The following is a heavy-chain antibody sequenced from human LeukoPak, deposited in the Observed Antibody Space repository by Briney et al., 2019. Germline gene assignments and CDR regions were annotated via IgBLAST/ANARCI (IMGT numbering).Heavy chain of an antibody. J-gene: IGHJ5*02. CDR1: GYTFTSYG. D-gene: IGHD2-2*01. CDR2: ISAYNGNT. V-gene: IGHV1-18*01. Sequence: ASVKVSCKASGYTFTSYGLSWVRHAPGQGLEWMGWISAYNGNTNYAQKLQGRVTMTTDTSTSTAYMELRSLRSDDTAVYYCARDRVGYCSSTSCYDNRFDPWGQGTLVTVSS. CDR3: ARDRVGYCSSTSCYDNRFDP.